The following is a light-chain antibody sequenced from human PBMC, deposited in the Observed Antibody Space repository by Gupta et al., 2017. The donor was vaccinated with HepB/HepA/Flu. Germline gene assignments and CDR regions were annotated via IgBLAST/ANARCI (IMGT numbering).Light chain of an antibody. V-gene: IGKV1-5*03. CDR2: KAS. CDR3: QQYNIYSAWT. Sequence: DIQMTQSPSTLSASVGDRVTITCRASQSINSWLAWYQQKPGKAPKLLIYKASGLESGVPSRFSGSGSGTEFTLTISSLQPYDFATYYCQQYNIYSAWTFGQGTKVE. CDR1: QSINSW. J-gene: IGKJ1*01.